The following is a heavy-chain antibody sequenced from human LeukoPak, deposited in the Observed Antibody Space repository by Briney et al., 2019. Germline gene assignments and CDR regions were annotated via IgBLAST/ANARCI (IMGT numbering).Heavy chain of an antibody. J-gene: IGHJ4*02. V-gene: IGHV3-21*01. Sequence: GGSLRLSCAASGFTFSSYSMNWVRQAPGKGLEWVSSISSSSSYIYYADSVKGRFTISRDNSQNTLYLQMNSLRVEDTAVYYCAKAVSGNFGTRLVDYWGQGTLVTVSS. D-gene: IGHD1-26*01. CDR2: ISSSSSYI. CDR1: GFTFSSYS. CDR3: AKAVSGNFGTRLVDY.